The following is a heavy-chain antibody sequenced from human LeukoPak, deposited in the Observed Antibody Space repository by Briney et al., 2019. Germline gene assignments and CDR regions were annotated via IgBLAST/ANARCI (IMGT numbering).Heavy chain of an antibody. J-gene: IGHJ6*02. CDR2: ISGSGGST. CDR1: GFTFSSYA. V-gene: IGHV3-23*01. Sequence: GGSLRLSCAASGFTFSSYAMRWVRQAPGKGLEWVSGISGSGGSTYHADSVKGRFTISRDNSKNTLNLQMNSLRAEDAAVYYCAKADSSGWTRNYGMDVWGQGTTVTLSS. CDR3: AKADSSGWTRNYGMDV. D-gene: IGHD6-19*01.